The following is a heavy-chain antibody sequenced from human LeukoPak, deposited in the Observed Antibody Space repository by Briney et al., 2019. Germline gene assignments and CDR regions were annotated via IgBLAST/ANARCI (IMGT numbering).Heavy chain of an antibody. D-gene: IGHD5-24*01. CDR1: GGSISSYY. Sequence: SETLSLTCTVSGGSISSYYWSWIRQPPGKGLEWIGYIYTSGSTNYNPSLKSRVTISVDTSKNQFSLKLSSVTAADTAVYYCARGREMATLTPFDYWGQGTLVTVSS. CDR2: IYTSGST. V-gene: IGHV4-4*09. J-gene: IGHJ4*02. CDR3: ARGREMATLTPFDY.